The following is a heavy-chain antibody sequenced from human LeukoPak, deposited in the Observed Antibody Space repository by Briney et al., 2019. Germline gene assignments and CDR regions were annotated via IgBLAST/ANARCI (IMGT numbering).Heavy chain of an antibody. V-gene: IGHV4-59*01. Sequence: SETLSLTCTVSGASMPGYHWTWIRQPPGKGLEYIGYVYNSGTTFYNPSLKSRVTISADMSKTQFSLKLTSVTAADTAIYYCARDEPFTRDYGMDVWGQGTTVTVSS. D-gene: IGHD3-10*01. CDR3: ARDEPFTRDYGMDV. J-gene: IGHJ6*02. CDR1: GASMPGYH. CDR2: VYNSGTT.